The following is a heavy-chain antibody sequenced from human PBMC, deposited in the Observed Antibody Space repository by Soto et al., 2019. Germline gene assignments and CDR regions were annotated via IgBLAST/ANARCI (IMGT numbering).Heavy chain of an antibody. D-gene: IGHD6-19*01. V-gene: IGHV3-15*07. CDR1: GFTFSTAW. Sequence: GGSLRLSCAASGFTFSTAWMNWVRQSPGKGLEWVGRIKSKPDGGTTDYAAPVKGRFTISRDDSENTLYMKMNSLRTEDTAVYYCTTDSERWLITMGVWGQGTTVTVSS. J-gene: IGHJ6*02. CDR2: IKSKPDGGTT. CDR3: TTDSERWLITMGV.